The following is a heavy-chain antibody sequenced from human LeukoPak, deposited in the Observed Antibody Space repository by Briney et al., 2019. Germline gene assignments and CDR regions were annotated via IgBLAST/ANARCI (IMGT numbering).Heavy chain of an antibody. J-gene: IGHJ5*02. CDR1: GGTFSSYA. Sequence: SVKVSCKASGGTFSSYAISWVRQAPGQGLEWMGRIIPILGIANYAQKFQGRVTITADKSTSTAYMELSSLRSEDTAVYYCARIASLEMATNKLHVASRGWFDPWGQGTLVTVSS. V-gene: IGHV1-69*04. D-gene: IGHD5-24*01. CDR2: IIPILGIA. CDR3: ARIASLEMATNKLHVASRGWFDP.